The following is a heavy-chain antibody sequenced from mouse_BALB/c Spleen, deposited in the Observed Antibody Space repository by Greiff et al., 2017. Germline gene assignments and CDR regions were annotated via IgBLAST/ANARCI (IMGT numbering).Heavy chain of an antibody. CDR1: GYTFTSYW. V-gene: IGHV1S22*01. CDR3: TRSLGLRGPYYYAMDY. CDR2: IYPGSGST. Sequence: LQQPGSELVRPGASVKLSCKASGYTFTSYWMHWVKQRPGQGLEWIGNIYPGSGSTNYDEKFKSKATLTVDTSSSTAYMQLSSLTSEDSAVYYCTRSLGLRGPYYYAMDYWGQGTSVTVSS. D-gene: IGHD2-4*01. J-gene: IGHJ4*01.